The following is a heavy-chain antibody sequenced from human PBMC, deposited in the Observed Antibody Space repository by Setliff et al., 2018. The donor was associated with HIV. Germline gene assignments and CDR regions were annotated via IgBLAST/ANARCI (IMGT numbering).Heavy chain of an antibody. J-gene: IGHJ6*02. CDR1: GYTFTTFS. V-gene: IGHV1-18*01. CDR2: FNPDNRQS. Sequence: ASVKVSCKTSGYTFTTFSISWVRQAPGQGPEWMAWFNPDNRQSVLARKLQGRLSLTADTSTGTAYMELRSLRSDDTAVYYCARDVDHMMDVWGQGTTVTVSS. CDR3: ARDVDHMMDV.